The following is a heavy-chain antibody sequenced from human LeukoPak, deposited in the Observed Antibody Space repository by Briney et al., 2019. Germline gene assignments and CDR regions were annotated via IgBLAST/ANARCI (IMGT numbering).Heavy chain of an antibody. V-gene: IGHV4-34*01. CDR1: GGSFSGYY. CDR2: INHSGST. D-gene: IGHD6-6*01. Sequence: PSETLSLTCAVYGGSFSGYYWSWIRQPPGKGLEWIGEINHSGSTNYNTSLKSRVTISVDTSKSQFSLKLSSVTAADTAVYYCARVPLGYSSSSSNWGQGTMVTVSS. CDR3: ARVPLGYSSSSSN. J-gene: IGHJ3*01.